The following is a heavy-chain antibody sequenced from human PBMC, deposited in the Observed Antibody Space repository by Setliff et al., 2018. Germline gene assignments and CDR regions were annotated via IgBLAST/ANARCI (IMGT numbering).Heavy chain of an antibody. V-gene: IGHV3-33*08. J-gene: IGHJ4*02. CDR2: IWDDGGNK. CDR3: ARTCSGSGCYAGLES. Sequence: GGSLRLSCAASGFTFSTYRMHWVRQAPGKGLEWVAVIWDDGGNKYHADSVKGRSTISRDNSKNTLYLQMNSLRPEDTAVYYCARTCSGSGCYAGLESWGQGTPVTVSS. D-gene: IGHD2-15*01. CDR1: GFTFSTYR.